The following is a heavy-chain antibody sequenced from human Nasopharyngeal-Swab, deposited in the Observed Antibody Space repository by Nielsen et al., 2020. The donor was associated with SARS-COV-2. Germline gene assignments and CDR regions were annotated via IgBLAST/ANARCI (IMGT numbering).Heavy chain of an antibody. J-gene: IGHJ5*02. CDR1: GFTFSSYS. CDR2: ISSSSSYI. V-gene: IGHV3-21*01. D-gene: IGHD6-19*01. CDR3: ARDTIAVAENWFDP. Sequence: GGSLRLSCAASGFTFSSYSMNWVRQAPGKGLEWVSSISSSSSYIYYADSVKGRFTISRDNAKNSLYLQMNSLRAENTAAYYCARDTIAVAENWFDPWGQGTLVTVSS.